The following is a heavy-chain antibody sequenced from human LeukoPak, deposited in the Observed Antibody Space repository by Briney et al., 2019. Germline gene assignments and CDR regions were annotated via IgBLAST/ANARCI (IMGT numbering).Heavy chain of an antibody. CDR2: ISSSGSTI. D-gene: IGHD3-9*01. CDR3: ASWGGILTGYYPDY. Sequence: EGSLRLSCAAPGFTFSSYEMNWVRQAPGKGLEWVSYISSSGSTIYYADSVKGRFTISRDNAKNSLYLQMNSLRAEDTAVYYCASWGGILTGYYPDYWGQETLVTVSS. CDR1: GFTFSSYE. J-gene: IGHJ4*02. V-gene: IGHV3-48*03.